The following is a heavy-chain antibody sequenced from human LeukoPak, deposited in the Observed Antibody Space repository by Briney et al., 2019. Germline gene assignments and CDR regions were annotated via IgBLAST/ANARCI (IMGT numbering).Heavy chain of an antibody. D-gene: IGHD4-17*01. V-gene: IGHV4-31*03. J-gene: IGHJ4*02. CDR3: ARVRTTVTIDY. CDR1: GGSISSVGYY. CDR2: IYYSGST. Sequence: SETLPLTCTVSGGSISSVGYYWSWIRQHPGKGLEWIGYIYYSGSTNYNPPLKSRVTISVDTSKNQFSLKLSSVTAADTAVYYCARVRTTVTIDYWGQGTLVTVSS.